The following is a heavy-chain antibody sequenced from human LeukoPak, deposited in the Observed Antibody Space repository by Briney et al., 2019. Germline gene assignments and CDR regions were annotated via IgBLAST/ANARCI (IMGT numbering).Heavy chain of an antibody. CDR3: ARAIAVVDY. CDR1: GYTFIDYY. D-gene: IGHD6-19*01. Sequence: ASVKVSCKAPGYTFIDYYIHWVRQAPGQGLEWMGWINPNNGGTNYAQEFQGRVTMTKDTSISTAYMDLSRLRSDDTAVYFCARAIAVVDYWGQGTLVTVSS. CDR2: INPNNGGT. V-gene: IGHV1-2*02. J-gene: IGHJ4*02.